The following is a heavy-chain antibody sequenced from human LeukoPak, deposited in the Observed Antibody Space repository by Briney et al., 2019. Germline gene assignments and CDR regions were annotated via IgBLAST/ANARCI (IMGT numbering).Heavy chain of an antibody. D-gene: IGHD1-26*01. CDR3: ARGGAPSGSYYYYYYMDV. CDR1: GYTFTSYY. J-gene: IGHJ6*03. CDR2: INPSGGST. Sequence: GASVKVSCKASGYTFTSYYMHWVRQAPGQGLEWMGIINPSGGSTSYAQKFQGRVTMTRDMSTSTVYMELSSLRSEDTAVYYCARGGAPSGSYYYYYYMDVWGKGTTVTVSS. V-gene: IGHV1-46*01.